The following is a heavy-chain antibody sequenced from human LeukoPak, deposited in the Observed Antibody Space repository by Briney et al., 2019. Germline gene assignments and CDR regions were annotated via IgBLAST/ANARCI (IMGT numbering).Heavy chain of an antibody. Sequence: GGSLRLSCAASGYTFNFYWMNWVRQAPGKGLVWVSRINGDGSTTTYADSVKGRFTISRDNAKNTLYLQMNRLRDEDTAVYYCSRDQTFYSYYYYMDVWGKGTTVTVSS. V-gene: IGHV3-74*01. CDR3: SRDQTFYSYYYYMDV. J-gene: IGHJ6*03. CDR2: INGDGSTT. CDR1: GYTFNFYW.